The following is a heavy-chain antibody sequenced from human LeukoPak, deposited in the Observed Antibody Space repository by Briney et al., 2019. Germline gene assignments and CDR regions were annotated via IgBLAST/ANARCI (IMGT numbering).Heavy chain of an antibody. J-gene: IGHJ4*02. CDR3: ARVYSGSYHY. V-gene: IGHV4-59*01. Sequence: SETLSLTCAVSGGSISSYYWSWIRQPPGKGLEWIGYIYYSGSTNYNPSLKSRVTISVDTSKNQFSLKLSSVTAADTAVYYCARVYSGSYHYWGQGTLVTVSS. D-gene: IGHD1-26*01. CDR2: IYYSGST. CDR1: GGSISSYY.